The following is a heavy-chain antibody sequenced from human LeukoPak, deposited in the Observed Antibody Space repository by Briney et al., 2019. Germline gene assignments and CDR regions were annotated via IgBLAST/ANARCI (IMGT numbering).Heavy chain of an antibody. Sequence: ASVKVSCKASGYTFTSYGISWVRQAPGQGLEWMGWLSAYNGNTNYAQKLQGRVTMTTDTSTSTAYMELRSLRSDDTAVYYCARGVTMVRGALHMDVWGKGTTVTISS. J-gene: IGHJ6*03. CDR3: ARGVTMVRGALHMDV. CDR1: GYTFTSYG. D-gene: IGHD3-10*01. CDR2: LSAYNGNT. V-gene: IGHV1-18*01.